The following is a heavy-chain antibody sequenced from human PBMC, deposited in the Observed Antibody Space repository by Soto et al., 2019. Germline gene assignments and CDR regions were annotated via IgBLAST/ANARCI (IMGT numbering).Heavy chain of an antibody. J-gene: IGHJ4*02. V-gene: IGHV4-59*01. CDR1: GGSISSSS. CDR2: IYNNGRT. D-gene: IGHD2-2*01. CDR3: ARARFCTSTSCYHYFDF. Sequence: PSETLSLTCTVSGGSISSSSWSWIRQPPGRGPEWIGYIYNNGRTDYNPSLKSRVTISVDTSKNHFSLKLSSVTPADTAVYYCARARFCTSTSCYHYFDFWGQGTLVTVSS.